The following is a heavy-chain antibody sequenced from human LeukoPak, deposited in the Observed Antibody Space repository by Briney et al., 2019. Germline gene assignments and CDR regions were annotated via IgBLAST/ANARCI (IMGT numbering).Heavy chain of an antibody. D-gene: IGHD3-9*01. V-gene: IGHV1-18*01. Sequence: ASVKVSCTASGYTFTTYAISWVRQAPGQGLEWMGWISAYNANTNYAQKLQGRVTMTTDTPTSTAYMELRSLRSDDTAVYYCARRYFDWLLYNGGYYDYYYGMDVWGQGTTVTVSS. CDR1: GYTFTTYA. CDR3: ARRYFDWLLYNGGYYDYYYGMDV. J-gene: IGHJ6*02. CDR2: ISAYNANT.